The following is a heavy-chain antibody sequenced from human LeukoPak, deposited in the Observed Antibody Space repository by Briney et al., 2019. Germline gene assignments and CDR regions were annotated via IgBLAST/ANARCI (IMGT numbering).Heavy chain of an antibody. Sequence: ASGKVSCKASGYTFTSYYMHWVRQASGQWLEWMGIINPSGGSTSYAQKFQGRVTMTRDTSTSTVYMELSSLRSEDTAVYYCARDRGSGPLDYWGQGTLVTVSS. CDR1: GYTFTSYY. J-gene: IGHJ4*02. CDR2: INPSGGST. D-gene: IGHD2-15*01. V-gene: IGHV1-46*01. CDR3: ARDRGSGPLDY.